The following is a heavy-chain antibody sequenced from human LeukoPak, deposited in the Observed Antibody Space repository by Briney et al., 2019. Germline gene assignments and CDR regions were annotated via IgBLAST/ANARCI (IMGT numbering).Heavy chain of an antibody. V-gene: IGHV4-39*07. Sequence: TPSETLSLTCSVSGGSISSTSYYWGWIRQPPGKGLEWIGSMYYSGSTYYNPSLKSRVTISVDTSKNQFSLKLSSVTAADTAVYYCARGGRAVAGNYWGQGTLVTVSS. CDR1: GGSISSTSYY. J-gene: IGHJ4*02. CDR3: ARGGRAVAGNY. D-gene: IGHD6-19*01. CDR2: MYYSGST.